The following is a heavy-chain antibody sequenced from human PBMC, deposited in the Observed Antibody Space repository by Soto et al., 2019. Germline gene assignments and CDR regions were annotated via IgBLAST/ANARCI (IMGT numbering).Heavy chain of an antibody. CDR2: VNPSSGNT. J-gene: IGHJ5*02. V-gene: IGHV1-8*01. Sequence: QVQLVQSGAAVKRPGASVKVTCEASGYTFTTYDINWVRQASGQGLEWMGCVNPSSGNTVYAQKFHGRVTMTRDTSISTAYMELSSLKSDDTAIYYCARASMYIWNDHWGQGTLVTVSS. D-gene: IGHD1-20*01. CDR3: ARASMYIWNDH. CDR1: GYTFTTYD.